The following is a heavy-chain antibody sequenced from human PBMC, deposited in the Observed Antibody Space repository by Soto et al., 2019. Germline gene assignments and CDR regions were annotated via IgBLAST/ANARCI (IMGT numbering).Heavy chain of an antibody. CDR3: ARAMYVGAQVYYYYYGMDV. V-gene: IGHV1-3*01. J-gene: IGHJ6*02. D-gene: IGHD1-26*01. Sequence: QVQLVQSGAEVKKPGASVKVSCKASGYTFTSYAMHWVRQAPGQRLEWMGWINAGNGNTKYSQKFQGRVTITRDTSASTAYMELSSLRSEDTAVYYCARAMYVGAQVYYYYYGMDVWGQGTTVTVSS. CDR2: INAGNGNT. CDR1: GYTFTSYA.